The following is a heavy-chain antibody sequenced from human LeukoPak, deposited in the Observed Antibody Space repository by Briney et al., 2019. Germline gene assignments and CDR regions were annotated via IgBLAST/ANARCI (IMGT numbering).Heavy chain of an antibody. Sequence: SVKVSCKASGGTFSSCAISWVRQAPGQGLEWMGGIIPIFGTANYAQKFQGRVTITTDESTSTAYMELSSLRSEDTAVYYCARAEGVVVPAAGGHAFDIWGQGTMVTVSS. CDR1: GGTFSSCA. V-gene: IGHV1-69*05. D-gene: IGHD2-2*01. J-gene: IGHJ3*02. CDR2: IIPIFGTA. CDR3: ARAEGVVVPAAGGHAFDI.